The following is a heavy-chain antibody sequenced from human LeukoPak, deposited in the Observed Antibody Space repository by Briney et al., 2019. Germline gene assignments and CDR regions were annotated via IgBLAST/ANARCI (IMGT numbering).Heavy chain of an antibody. J-gene: IGHJ6*03. V-gene: IGHV1-69*01. CDR1: GGTFSSYA. CDR3: ARVRPVQLERRVSYYYYMDV. D-gene: IGHD1-1*01. CDR2: IIPIFGTA. Sequence: ASVKVSCKASGGTFSSYAISWVRQAPGQGLEWMGGIIPIFGTANYAQKFQGRVTITADESTSTAYMELSSLRSEDTAVYYCARVRPVQLERRVSYYYYMDVWGKGTTVTVSS.